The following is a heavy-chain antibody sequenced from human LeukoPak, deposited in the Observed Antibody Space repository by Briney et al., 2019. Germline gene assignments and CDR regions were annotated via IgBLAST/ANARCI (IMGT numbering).Heavy chain of an antibody. CDR2: IYSGGST. J-gene: IGHJ2*01. CDR3: ASDRYYYDSSGYYSHYWYFDL. V-gene: IGHV3-53*01. Sequence: PGGSLRLSCAASGFTVSGNYMSWVRQAPGKGLEWVSIIYSGGSTYYADSVKGRFTISRDNSKNTLYLQMNSLRAEDTAVYYCASDRYYYDSSGYYSHYWYFDLWGRGTLVTVSS. CDR1: GFTVSGNY. D-gene: IGHD3-22*01.